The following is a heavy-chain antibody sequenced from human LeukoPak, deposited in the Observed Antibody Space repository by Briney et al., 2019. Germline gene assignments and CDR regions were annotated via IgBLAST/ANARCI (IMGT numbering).Heavy chain of an antibody. CDR2: MNPNSGNT. Sequence: ASVKVSCKASGYTFTSYDINWVRQATGQGLEWMGWMNPNSGNTGYAQKFQGRVTMTRNTSLSTAYMELSSLRSEDTAVYYCASVYSDGYYYYMDVWGKGTTVTVSS. V-gene: IGHV1-8*01. D-gene: IGHD4-11*01. CDR1: GYTFTSYD. CDR3: ASVYSDGYYYYMDV. J-gene: IGHJ6*03.